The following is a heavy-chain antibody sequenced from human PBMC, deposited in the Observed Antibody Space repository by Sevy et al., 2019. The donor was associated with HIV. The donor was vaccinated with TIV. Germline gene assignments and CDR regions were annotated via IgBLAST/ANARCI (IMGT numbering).Heavy chain of an antibody. D-gene: IGHD3-22*01. CDR2: IYYSGST. J-gene: IGHJ6*02. CDR3: ARDRGDYYDSSGYYPNYYYYYGMDV. Sequence: SETLSLTCTVSGGSISSGGYYWSWIRQHPGKGLEWIGYIYYSGSTYYNPSLKSRVTISVDTSKNQFSLKLSSVTAADTAVYYCARDRGDYYDSSGYYPNYYYYYGMDVWGQGTTFTVSS. V-gene: IGHV4-31*03. CDR1: GGSISSGGYY.